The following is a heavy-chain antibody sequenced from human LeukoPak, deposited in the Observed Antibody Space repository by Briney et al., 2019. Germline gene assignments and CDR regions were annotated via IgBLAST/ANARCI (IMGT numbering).Heavy chain of an antibody. D-gene: IGHD5-12*01. V-gene: IGHV3-30*18. CDR3: AKLGRIVATIDYHYGMDV. CDR2: ISYDGSNK. J-gene: IGHJ6*02. CDR1: GFTFSSYG. Sequence: PGGSLRLSCAASGFTFSSYGMHWVRQAPGKGLEWVAVISYDGSNKYYADSVKGRFTISRDNSKNTLYLQMNSLRAEDTAVYYCAKLGRIVATIDYHYGMDVWGQGTTVTVSS.